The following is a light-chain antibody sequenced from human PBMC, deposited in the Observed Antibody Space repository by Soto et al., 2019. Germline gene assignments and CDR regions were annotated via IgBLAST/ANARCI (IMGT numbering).Light chain of an antibody. CDR3: QQTYSAPPT. CDR1: QGITDY. CDR2: SPS. Sequence: DIQMTQSPSSLSASVGDRVAITCRAGQGITDYLNWYQQKAGKAPKLLISSPSRLQSGVPSRFRGYRSGTDFPLTINRLHPEDFATYYCQQTYSAPPTFGQGTKLE. V-gene: IGKV1-39*01. J-gene: IGKJ2*01.